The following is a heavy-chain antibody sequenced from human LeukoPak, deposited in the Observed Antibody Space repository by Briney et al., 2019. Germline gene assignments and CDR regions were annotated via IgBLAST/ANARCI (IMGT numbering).Heavy chain of an antibody. CDR3: ARDGKMVRGVILDY. J-gene: IGHJ4*02. D-gene: IGHD3-10*01. Sequence: GGSLRLSCAASGFTFSSYSMNWVRQAPGKGLEWVSSISSSSSYIYYADSVKGRFTISRDNAKNSLYLQMNSLRAEDTAVYYCARDGKMVRGVILDYWGQGTLLTVSS. CDR2: ISSSSSYI. V-gene: IGHV3-21*01. CDR1: GFTFSSYS.